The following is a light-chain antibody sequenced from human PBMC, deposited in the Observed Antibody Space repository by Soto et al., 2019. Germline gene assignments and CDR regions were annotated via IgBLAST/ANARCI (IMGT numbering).Light chain of an antibody. Sequence: QSALTQPASVSGSPGQSITISCTGTSSDVGSYNYVSWYQQHTCKAPTLMIDEVRSRPSGVSDRFSGSKSGKKASLTIFGLQAEYDADYYCSSYTTSTTQVFGGGTKLTVL. CDR2: EVR. V-gene: IGLV2-14*01. J-gene: IGLJ2*01. CDR3: SSYTTSTTQV. CDR1: SSDVGSYNY.